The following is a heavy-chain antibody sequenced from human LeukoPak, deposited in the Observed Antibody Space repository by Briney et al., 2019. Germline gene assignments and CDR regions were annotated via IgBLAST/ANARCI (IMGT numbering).Heavy chain of an antibody. J-gene: IGHJ6*02. Sequence: SETLSLTCTVSGGSISSGSYYWSWIRQPAGEGLEWIGRIYTSGSTNYNPSLKSRVTISVDTSKNQFSLKLSSVTAADTAVYYCARVLTYSSGWFSTEAGWYGMDVWGQGTTVTVSS. CDR3: ARVLTYSSGWFSTEAGWYGMDV. CDR1: GGSISSGSYY. D-gene: IGHD6-19*01. CDR2: IYTSGST. V-gene: IGHV4-61*02.